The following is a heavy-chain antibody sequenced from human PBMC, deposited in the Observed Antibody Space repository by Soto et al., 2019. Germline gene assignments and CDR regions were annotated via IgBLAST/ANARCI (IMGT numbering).Heavy chain of an antibody. V-gene: IGHV3-48*03. D-gene: IGHD1-26*01. Sequence: LRLSCAASGFTFSLYEMSWVRQAPGKGLEWVSYISSNDKTIYYADSVKGRFTISRDNAKNSLYLHMNRLRAEDTAVYYCARSPLSLGNWGQGTLVTVSS. CDR1: GFTFSLYE. J-gene: IGHJ4*02. CDR2: ISSNDKTI. CDR3: ARSPLSLGN.